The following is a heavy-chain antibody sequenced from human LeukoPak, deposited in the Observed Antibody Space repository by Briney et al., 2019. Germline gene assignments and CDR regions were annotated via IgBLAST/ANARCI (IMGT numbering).Heavy chain of an antibody. CDR1: GYAFTSYY. CDR3: ARDEVGATGLNY. J-gene: IGHJ4*02. D-gene: IGHD1-26*01. Sequence: ASVKVSCKASGYAFTSYYMHWVRQAPGQGLEWMGIINPSGGSTSYAQKFQGRVTMTRDTSTSTVYMELSSLRSEDTAVYYCARDEVGATGLNYWGQGTLVAVSS. CDR2: INPSGGST. V-gene: IGHV1-46*01.